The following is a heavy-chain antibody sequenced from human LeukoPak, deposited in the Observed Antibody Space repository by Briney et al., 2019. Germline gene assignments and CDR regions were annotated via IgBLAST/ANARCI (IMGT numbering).Heavy chain of an antibody. Sequence: TSETLSLTCTVSGGSISSSSYYWGWIRQPPGKGLEWIGSIYYSGSTYYNPSLKSRVTISVDTSKNQFSLKLSSVTAADTAVYYCARGVYYSSGGVDYWGQGTLVTVSS. V-gene: IGHV4-39*07. J-gene: IGHJ4*02. D-gene: IGHD6-19*01. CDR3: ARGVYYSSGGVDY. CDR2: IYYSGST. CDR1: GGSISSSSYY.